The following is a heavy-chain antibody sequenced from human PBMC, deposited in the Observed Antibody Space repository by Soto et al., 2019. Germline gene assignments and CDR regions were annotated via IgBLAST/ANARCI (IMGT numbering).Heavy chain of an antibody. CDR1: GFTFSSYA. J-gene: IGHJ4*02. D-gene: IGHD1-26*01. V-gene: IGHV3-23*01. CDR2: ISGSGGST. Sequence: GGSLRLSCAASGFTFSSYAMRWVRQAPGKGLEWVSAISGSGGSTYYAGSVKGRFTISRDNSKNTLYLQMNSLRAEDTAVYYCARRGSGSYYDYWGQGTLVTVSS. CDR3: ARRGSGSYYDY.